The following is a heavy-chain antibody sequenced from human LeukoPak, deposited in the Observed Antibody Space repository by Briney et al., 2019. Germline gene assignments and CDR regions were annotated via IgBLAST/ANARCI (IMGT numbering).Heavy chain of an antibody. CDR3: ARQYSSSSGGIDY. V-gene: IGHV5-51*01. J-gene: IGHJ4*02. CDR2: IYPGDSDT. CDR1: GYSFTTYW. Sequence: GESLKISCKASGYSFTTYWIGWVRQVPGKGLEWMGIIYPGDSDTRYSPSFQGQVTISADKSISTAYLQWSSLKASDTAMYYCARQYSSSSGGIDYWGQGTLVTVSS. D-gene: IGHD6-6*01.